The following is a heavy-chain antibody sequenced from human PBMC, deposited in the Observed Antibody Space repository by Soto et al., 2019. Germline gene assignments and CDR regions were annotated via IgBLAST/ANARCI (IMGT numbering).Heavy chain of an antibody. CDR2: ISHRGRT. CDR3: TRGSIAGGGYFDS. CDR1: GGSISVFY. J-gene: IGHJ4*02. V-gene: IGHV4-34*01. D-gene: IGHD6-19*01. Sequence: SETLSLTCAVSGGSISVFYWSLIRQSPVKGLEWIGEISHRGRTNYNPSLKSRVTISLESSKNQFSLSLSAVTATDTAVYYCTRGSIAGGGYFDSWGQGAVITV.